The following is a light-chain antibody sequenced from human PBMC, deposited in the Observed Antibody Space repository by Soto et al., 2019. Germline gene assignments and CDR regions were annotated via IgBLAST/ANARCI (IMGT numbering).Light chain of an antibody. J-gene: IGKJ1*01. V-gene: IGKV1-5*03. Sequence: DIQMTQSPSTLSASVGDRVTITCRASQSFSSWLAWYQQKPGKAPKLLIYKASCLEGGVPSRFSGSGSGTEFTLTISSLQPDDFATYYCQQYRRTFGQGTKVEIK. CDR2: KAS. CDR1: QSFSSW. CDR3: QQYRRT.